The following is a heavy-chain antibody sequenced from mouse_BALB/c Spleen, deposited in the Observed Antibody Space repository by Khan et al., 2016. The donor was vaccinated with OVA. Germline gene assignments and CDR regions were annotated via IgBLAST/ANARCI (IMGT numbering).Heavy chain of an antibody. Sequence: VQLKQSGTVLVRPGASVKMSCKASGYSFTSYWMHWVKQRPGQGLEWIGAIYPGISDTRYNQDFKGKAKLTAVTSASTAYMELSSLTNEDSAVYYCTRSYDSYYFDYWGPGTTLTVSS. CDR2: IYPGISDT. CDR3: TRSYDSYYFDY. V-gene: IGHV1-5*01. D-gene: IGHD2-4*01. J-gene: IGHJ2*01. CDR1: GYSFTSYW.